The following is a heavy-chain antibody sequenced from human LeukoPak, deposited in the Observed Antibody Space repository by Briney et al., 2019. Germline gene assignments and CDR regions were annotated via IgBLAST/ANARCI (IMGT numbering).Heavy chain of an antibody. V-gene: IGHV4-34*01. D-gene: IGHD7-27*01. CDR2: INHSGST. Sequence: SETLSLTCAVYGGSFSGYYWSWIRQPPGKGLEWIGEINHSGSTNYNPSLKSRVTISVDTSKNQFSLKLSSVTAADTAVYYCATRWVLTGEPYWGQGTLVTVSP. CDR1: GGSFSGYY. J-gene: IGHJ4*02. CDR3: ATRWVLTGEPY.